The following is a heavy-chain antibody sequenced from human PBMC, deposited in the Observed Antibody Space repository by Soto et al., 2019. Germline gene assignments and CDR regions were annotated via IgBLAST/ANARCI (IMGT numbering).Heavy chain of an antibody. CDR1: GFTFRDYA. CDR3: IRGATHYYYYGMDV. D-gene: IGHD5-12*01. J-gene: IGHJ6*02. CDR2: IRSKAYGGTT. Sequence: GGSLRLSCTASGFTFRDYAMSWVRQAPGKGLEWVGFIRSKAYGGTTDYAASVKARFTISRDDSKSIAYLQMNSLKTEDTAVYYCIRGATHYYYYGMDVWGQGTTVTVSS. V-gene: IGHV3-49*04.